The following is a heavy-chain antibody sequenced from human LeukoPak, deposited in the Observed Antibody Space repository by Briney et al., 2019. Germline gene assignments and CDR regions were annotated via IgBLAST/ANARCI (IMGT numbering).Heavy chain of an antibody. Sequence: PSETLSLTCTVSGGSISSYYWSWIRQPPGKGLEWIGYIYYSGSTNYNPSLKSRVTISVDTSKNQFSLKLSLVTAADTAVYYCARAFYDFWSGPSWFDPWGQGTLVTVSS. CDR2: IYYSGST. J-gene: IGHJ5*02. CDR3: ARAFYDFWSGPSWFDP. CDR1: GGSISSYY. D-gene: IGHD3-3*01. V-gene: IGHV4-59*01.